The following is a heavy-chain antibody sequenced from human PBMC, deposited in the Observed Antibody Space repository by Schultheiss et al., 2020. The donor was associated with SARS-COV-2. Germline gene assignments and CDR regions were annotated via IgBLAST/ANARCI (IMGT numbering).Heavy chain of an antibody. CDR3: VRPINPEAFDI. CDR1: GFTFSSYG. CDR2: ISYDGSNK. J-gene: IGHJ3*02. V-gene: IGHV3-30*03. D-gene: IGHD1-14*01. Sequence: GGSLRLSCAASGFTFSSYGMHWVRQAPGKGLEWVAVISYDGSNKYYADSVKGRFTISRDNAKNSLYLQMNSLRADDTAVYYCVRPINPEAFDIWGQGTTVTVSS.